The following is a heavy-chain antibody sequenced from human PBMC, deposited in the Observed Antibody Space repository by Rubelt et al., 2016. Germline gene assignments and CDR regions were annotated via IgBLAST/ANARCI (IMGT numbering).Heavy chain of an antibody. CDR3: AKGNSYGTYYFDY. J-gene: IGHJ4*02. CDR1: GFTFDDYA. V-gene: IGHV3-9*01. Sequence: VQLVESGGGVVQPGRSLRLSCAASGFTFDDYAMHWVRQAPGKGLEWVSGISWNSGSIGYADSVKGRFTISRDNAKNSLDLQMNSLRAEDTALYYCAKGNSYGTYYFDYWGQGTLVTVSS. CDR2: ISWNSGSI. D-gene: IGHD5-18*01.